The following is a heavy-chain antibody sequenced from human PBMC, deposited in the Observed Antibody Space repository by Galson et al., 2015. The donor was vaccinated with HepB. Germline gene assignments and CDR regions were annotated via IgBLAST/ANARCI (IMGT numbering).Heavy chain of an antibody. Sequence: SLRLSCAASGFTFSNAWMNWVRQAPGKGLEWVGRIKSKTDGGTTDYAAPVKGRFTISRDDSKNTLYLQMNSLKTEDTAVYYCTTDRQDSWSGYYIRFDYWGQGTLVTVSS. CDR2: IKSKTDGGTT. J-gene: IGHJ4*02. CDR3: TTDRQDSWSGYYIRFDY. D-gene: IGHD3-3*01. CDR1: GFTFSNAW. V-gene: IGHV3-15*07.